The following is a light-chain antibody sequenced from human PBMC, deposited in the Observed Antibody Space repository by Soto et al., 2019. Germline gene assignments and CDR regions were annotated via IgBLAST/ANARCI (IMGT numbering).Light chain of an antibody. V-gene: IGKV3-15*01. J-gene: IGKJ5*01. Sequence: EIVLTQSPATLALSPVEGATLSCTASQSININLAWYQQKPGQAPRLLIYGASTRATGLPARFSGSGSGTEFTLIISSLQSEDSAVYYCQQYDNWPITFGQGTRLEIK. CDR1: QSININ. CDR3: QQYDNWPIT. CDR2: GAS.